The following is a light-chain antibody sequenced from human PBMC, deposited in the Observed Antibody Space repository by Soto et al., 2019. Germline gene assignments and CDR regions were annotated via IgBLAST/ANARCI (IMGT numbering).Light chain of an antibody. V-gene: IGKV4-1*01. CDR3: HQCYSTFTWT. CDR1: QSVLNSSKNKNY. CDR2: WAS. Sequence: DIVMTQSPESLAVSLGERATINCKSSQSVLNSSKNKNYLAWYQHKPGQPPKLLIYWASTRESGVPDRSSGSGSGTDFPHTISSLQAENLAVYYCHQCYSTFTWTFGKGTKVDIK. J-gene: IGKJ1*01.